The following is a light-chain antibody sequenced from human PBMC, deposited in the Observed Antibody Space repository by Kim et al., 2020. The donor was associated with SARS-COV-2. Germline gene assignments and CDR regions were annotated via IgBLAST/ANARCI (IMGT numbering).Light chain of an antibody. CDR2: EVI. CDR3: SSYAGSNKLV. V-gene: IGLV2-8*01. Sequence: GQSVTNSCTGTSSDVGGYNYVSWYQQHPGKAPKLMISEVIKRPSGVPDRFSGSKSGHTASLTVSELQAEDEADYYCSSYAGSNKLVFGGGTQLTVL. CDR1: SSDVGGYNY. J-gene: IGLJ2*01.